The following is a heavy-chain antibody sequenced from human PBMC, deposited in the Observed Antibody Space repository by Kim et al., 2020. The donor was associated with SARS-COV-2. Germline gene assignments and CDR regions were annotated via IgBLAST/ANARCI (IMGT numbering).Heavy chain of an antibody. CDR3: TRGSYCSSTSCSPGYYFDY. CDR2: IRSKAYGGTT. Sequence: GGSLRLSCTASGFTFGDYAMSWFRQAPGKGLEWVGFIRSKAYGGTTEYAASVKGRFTISRDDSKSIAYLQMNSLKTEDTAVYYCTRGSYCSSTSCSPGYYFDYWGQGTLVTVSS. CDR1: GFTFGDYA. V-gene: IGHV3-49*03. D-gene: IGHD2-2*01. J-gene: IGHJ4*02.